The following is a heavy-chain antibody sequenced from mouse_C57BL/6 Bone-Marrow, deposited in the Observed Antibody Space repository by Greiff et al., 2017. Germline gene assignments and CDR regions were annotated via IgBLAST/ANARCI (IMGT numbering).Heavy chain of an antibody. J-gene: IGHJ2*01. CDR1: GYTFTSYW. Sequence: QVQLQQPGAELVKPGASVKMSCKASGYTFTSYWITWVKQRPGQGLEWIGDIYPGSGSTNSNEKFKSKATLAVATSSSTAYMQLSSLTSEDSAVYCGAGETGATDYWGQGTTVTVSS. CDR3: AGETGATDY. CDR2: IYPGSGST. V-gene: IGHV1-55*01.